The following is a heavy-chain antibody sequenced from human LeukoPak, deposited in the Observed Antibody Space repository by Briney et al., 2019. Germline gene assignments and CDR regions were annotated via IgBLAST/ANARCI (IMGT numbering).Heavy chain of an antibody. V-gene: IGHV3-15*01. CDR2: IKGKTDGGTT. D-gene: IGHD1-14*01. Sequence: KAGGSLRLSCAVSGFTFSNAWMSWVRQAPGKGLEWVGRIKGKTDGGTTDYAAPVKGRFTISRDDSKNTLYLHMNSLETEDTAVYYCTTYRTRGWGQGTLVTVPS. CDR1: GFTFSNAW. CDR3: TTYRTRG. J-gene: IGHJ4*02.